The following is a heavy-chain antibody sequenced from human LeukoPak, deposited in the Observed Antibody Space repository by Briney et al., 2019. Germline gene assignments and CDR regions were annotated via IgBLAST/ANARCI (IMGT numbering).Heavy chain of an antibody. D-gene: IGHD3-22*01. CDR3: ARDPARSGYYYNDAFDI. CDR2: IIPIFGTA. Sequence: ASVKVSCKASGYTFTDYYMHWVRQHPRQGLEWMGGIIPIFGTANYAQKFQGRVTITADESTSTAYMQLSSLRSEDTAVYYCARDPARSGYYYNDAFDIWGQGTMVTVSS. V-gene: IGHV1-69*13. J-gene: IGHJ3*02. CDR1: GYTFTDYY.